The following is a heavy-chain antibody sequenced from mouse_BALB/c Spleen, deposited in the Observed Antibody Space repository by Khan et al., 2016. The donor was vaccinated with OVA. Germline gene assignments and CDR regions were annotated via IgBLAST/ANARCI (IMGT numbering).Heavy chain of an antibody. CDR1: GYSLTRYG. CDR3: ARYKYLAGY. D-gene: IGHD1-3*01. V-gene: IGHV2-9*02. CDR2: IWAGGST. Sequence: VKLLESGPGLVAPSQSLSITCTVYGYSLTRYGVHWVRQPPGKGLEWLGLIWAGGSTNYNWALMSRLSISKDNSKSLVFLIMNSLQTDDTALYYCARYKYLAGYWGQGTTLTVSA. J-gene: IGHJ2*01.